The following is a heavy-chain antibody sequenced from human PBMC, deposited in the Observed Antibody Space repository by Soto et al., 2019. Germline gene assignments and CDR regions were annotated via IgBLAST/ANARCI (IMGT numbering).Heavy chain of an antibody. CDR3: ARDRSTDSGRDV. D-gene: IGHD2-21*01. Sequence: EVLLLESGGDSVQPGGSLRLSCVASGFTFSDYVMSWVRQVPGKGLEWVSSISDGGERTDYRDSVRGRFTISRDNARFALHVPMNSLRVDDTATYFWARDRSTDSGRDVWGQGTTGTVS. J-gene: IGHJ6*02. V-gene: IGHV3-23*01. CDR2: ISDGGERT. CDR1: GFTFSDYV.